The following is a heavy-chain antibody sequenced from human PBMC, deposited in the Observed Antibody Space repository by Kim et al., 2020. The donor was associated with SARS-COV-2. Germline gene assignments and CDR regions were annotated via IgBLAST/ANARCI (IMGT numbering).Heavy chain of an antibody. CDR2: IKSKTDGGTT. CDR1: GFTFSNAW. Sequence: GGSLRLSCAASGFTFSNAWMSWVRQAPGKGLEWVGRIKSKTDGGTTDYAAPVKGRFTISRDDSKNTLYLQMNSLKTEDTAVYYCTTDRYIVVVPAASSLYYYYGMAVWRQGTTVTVSS. V-gene: IGHV3-15*01. D-gene: IGHD2-2*01. CDR3: TTDRYIVVVPAASSLYYYYGMAV. J-gene: IGHJ6*02.